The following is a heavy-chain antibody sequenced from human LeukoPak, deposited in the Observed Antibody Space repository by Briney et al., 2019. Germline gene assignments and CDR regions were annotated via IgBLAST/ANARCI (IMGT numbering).Heavy chain of an antibody. V-gene: IGHV3-48*01. J-gene: IGHJ4*02. CDR1: GFSVSTYS. Sequence: GGSLRLSGAASGFSVSTYSMNWVRQAPVKGLEWISYISHSGSAEHYTDSVKGRFTISRDNGRNALYLQMNSLRAEDTAVYFCARDYVFAFDYWSQGTLVTVSS. CDR3: ARDYVFAFDY. CDR2: ISHSGSAE. D-gene: IGHD3-10*02.